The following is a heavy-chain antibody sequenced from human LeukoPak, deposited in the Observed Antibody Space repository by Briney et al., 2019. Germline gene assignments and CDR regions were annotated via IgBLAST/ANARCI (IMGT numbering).Heavy chain of an antibody. CDR1: GDTFSSYA. CDR2: IIPIFGTA. J-gene: IGHJ1*01. V-gene: IGHV1-69*05. D-gene: IGHD3-22*01. Sequence: ASVKVSCKASGDTFSSYAISWVRQAPGQGLEWMGRIIPIFGTANYAQKFQGRVTITTDESTSTAYMELSSLRSEDTAVYYCARYYYYDCSALLEYFQHLGQGTLVTVCS. CDR3: ARYYYYDCSALLEYFQH.